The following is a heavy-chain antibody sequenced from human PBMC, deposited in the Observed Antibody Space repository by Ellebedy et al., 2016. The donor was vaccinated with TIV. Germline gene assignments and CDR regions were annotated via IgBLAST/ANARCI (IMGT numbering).Heavy chain of an antibody. CDR3: ARTNRYGSGSPAGMDV. Sequence: SGPTLVXPTPTLTLTCTFSGFSLSTSGMCVSWIRQPPGKALEWLALIDWDDDKYYSTSLKTRLTISKDTSKNQVVLTMTNMDPVDTATYYCARTNRYGSGSPAGMDVWGQGTTVTVSS. J-gene: IGHJ6*02. D-gene: IGHD3-10*01. CDR1: GFSLSTSGMC. V-gene: IGHV2-70*01. CDR2: IDWDDDK.